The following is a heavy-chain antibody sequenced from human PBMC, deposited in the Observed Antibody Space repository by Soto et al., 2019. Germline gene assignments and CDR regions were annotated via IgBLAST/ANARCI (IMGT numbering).Heavy chain of an antibody. CDR3: ARDVAAAGRYYYGMDV. J-gene: IGHJ6*02. Sequence: QVQLVQSGAEVKKPGSSVKVSCKASGGTFSSYAISWVRQAPGQGLEWMGGIIPIFGTANSAQKFQGRVTIPADESTSTAYMELSSLRSEDTAVYYCARDVAAAGRYYYGMDVWGQGTTVTVSS. V-gene: IGHV1-69*01. CDR1: GGTFSSYA. D-gene: IGHD6-13*01. CDR2: IIPIFGTA.